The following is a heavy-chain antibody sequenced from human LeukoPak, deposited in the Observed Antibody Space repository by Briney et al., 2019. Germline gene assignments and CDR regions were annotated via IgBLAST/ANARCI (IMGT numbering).Heavy chain of an antibody. D-gene: IGHD2-2*01. Sequence: PSETLSLTCTVSGGSISNYYWGWIRQPPGKGLEWIGYIYYSGSTNYNPSLESRVTISVDTSKNQFSLKLSSVTAADTAVYYCARHEYCSSTSCSIDYWGQGTLVTVSS. CDR1: GGSISNYY. CDR3: ARHEYCSSTSCSIDY. V-gene: IGHV4-59*01. J-gene: IGHJ4*02. CDR2: IYYSGST.